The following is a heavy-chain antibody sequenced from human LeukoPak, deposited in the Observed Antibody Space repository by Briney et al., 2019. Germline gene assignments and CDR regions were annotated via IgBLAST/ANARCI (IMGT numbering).Heavy chain of an antibody. J-gene: IGHJ5*02. CDR3: ARREGGGYYDFWSGPSSGGFDP. CDR1: GYTFTSYD. D-gene: IGHD3-3*01. Sequence: GASVKVSCKASGYTFTSYDINWVRQATGQGLEWMGWMNPNSGNTGYAQKFQGRVTITRNTSISTAYMELSSLRSEDTAVYYCARREGGGYYDFWSGPSSGGFDPGRQASRVTAST. CDR2: MNPNSGNT. V-gene: IGHV1-8*03.